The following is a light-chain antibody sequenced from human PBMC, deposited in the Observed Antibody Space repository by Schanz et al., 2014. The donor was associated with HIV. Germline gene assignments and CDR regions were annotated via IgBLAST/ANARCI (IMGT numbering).Light chain of an antibody. CDR2: GAS. CDR1: QSVSSSY. V-gene: IGKV3D-20*02. CDR3: QQRSNWPLLT. J-gene: IGKJ4*01. Sequence: EIALTQSPGTLSLSPGERATLSCRASQSVSSSYLAWYQQKPGQAPRLLIYGASSRATGIPDRFSGSGSGTDFTLTISSLEPEDFAVYYCQQRSNWPLLTFGGGTKVEIK.